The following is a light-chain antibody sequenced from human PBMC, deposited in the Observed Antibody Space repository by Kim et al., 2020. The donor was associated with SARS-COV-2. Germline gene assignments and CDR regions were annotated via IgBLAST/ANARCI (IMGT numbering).Light chain of an antibody. CDR2: KAS. J-gene: IGKJ2*03. Sequence: SASVGDRVTITCRASQSISSWLAWYQQKPGKAPKLLIYKASSLESGVPSWFSGSGSGTEFTLTISSLQPDDFATYYCQQYNSYLYSFGQGTKLEI. CDR1: QSISSW. CDR3: QQYNSYLYS. V-gene: IGKV1-5*03.